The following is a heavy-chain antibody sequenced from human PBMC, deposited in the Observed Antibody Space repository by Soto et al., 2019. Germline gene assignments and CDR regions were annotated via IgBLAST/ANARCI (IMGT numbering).Heavy chain of an antibody. J-gene: IGHJ4*02. CDR1: GFTLSSYW. D-gene: IGHD2-2*01. Sequence: GGSLRLSCAASGFTLSSYWMSWVRQAPEKGLEWVANINQDGSDKYYVDSVKGRFTISRDNAKNSVYLQMNSLRAEDTALYYCARDKPDVNFDYWGQGTLVTVSS. CDR3: ARDKPDVNFDY. V-gene: IGHV3-7*01. CDR2: INQDGSDK.